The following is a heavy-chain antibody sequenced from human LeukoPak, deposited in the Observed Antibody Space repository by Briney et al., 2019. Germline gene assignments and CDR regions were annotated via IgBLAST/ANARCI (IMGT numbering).Heavy chain of an antibody. CDR3: AVYYYGSGYYFPFDY. Sequence: ASVKVSCKASGYTFTSYYMHWVRQAPGQGLEWMGIINPSGGSTSYAQKFQGRVTMTRDTSTSTVYMELSSLRSEDTAVYYCAVYYYGSGYYFPFDYWGQGTLVTVSS. J-gene: IGHJ4*02. CDR2: INPSGGST. V-gene: IGHV1-46*01. D-gene: IGHD3-10*01. CDR1: GYTFTSYY.